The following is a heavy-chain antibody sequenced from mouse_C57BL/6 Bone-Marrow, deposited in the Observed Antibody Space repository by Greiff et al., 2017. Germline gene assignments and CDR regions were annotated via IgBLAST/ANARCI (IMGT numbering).Heavy chain of an antibody. J-gene: IGHJ2*01. CDR1: GYTFTDYY. V-gene: IGHV1-19*01. D-gene: IGHD2-5*01. CDR2: INPYNGGT. Sequence: EVQLQQSGPVLVKPGASVKMSCKASGYTFTDYYMNWVKQSHGKSLEWIGVINPYNGGTSYNQKFKGKATLTVDKSSSTAYMELNSLTSEDSAVYYCATYSNYPDYWGQGTTLTVSS. CDR3: ATYSNYPDY.